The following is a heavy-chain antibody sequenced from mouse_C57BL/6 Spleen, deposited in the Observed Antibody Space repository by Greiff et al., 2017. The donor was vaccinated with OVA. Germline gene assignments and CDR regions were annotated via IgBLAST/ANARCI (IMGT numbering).Heavy chain of an antibody. Sequence: EVQVVESGPGMVKPSQSLSLTCTVTGYSITSGYDWHWIRHFPGNKLEWMGYISYSGSTNYNPSLKSRISITHDTSKNHFFLKLNSVTTEDTATYYCARGDYDVAYWGQGTLVTVSA. D-gene: IGHD2-4*01. J-gene: IGHJ3*01. CDR3: ARGDYDVAY. V-gene: IGHV3-1*01. CDR1: GYSITSGYD. CDR2: ISYSGST.